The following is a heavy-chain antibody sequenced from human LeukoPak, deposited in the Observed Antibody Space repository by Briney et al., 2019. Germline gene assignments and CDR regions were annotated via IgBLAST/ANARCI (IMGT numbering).Heavy chain of an antibody. CDR2: ISAYNGNT. CDR1: GYTFTSYG. Sequence: GASVKISCKASGYTFTSYGISWVRHAPGQGLEWMGWISAYNGNTNYAQKLQGRVTMTTDTSTSTAYMELRSLRSDDTAAYYCARAQYGSGYYLHGLMDSWGQGTLVTVSS. CDR3: ARAQYGSGYYLHGLMDS. D-gene: IGHD3-22*01. J-gene: IGHJ5*01. V-gene: IGHV1-18*01.